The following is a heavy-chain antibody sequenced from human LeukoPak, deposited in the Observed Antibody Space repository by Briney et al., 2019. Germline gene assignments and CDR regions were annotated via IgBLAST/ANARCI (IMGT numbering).Heavy chain of an antibody. V-gene: IGHV6-1*01. CDR1: GDSVSSNDAA. J-gene: IGHJ4*02. D-gene: IGHD3-10*01. Sequence: SQTLSLTSAISGDSVSSNDAAWNWIRQSPSRGLEWLGRTFYRSKWYYDSAVSVKSRITINPDTSKNQFSLQLNSVTPEDTAVYYCARENTLVRGTRNPFDYWGRGTLVTVSS. CDR2: TFYRSKWYY. CDR3: ARENTLVRGTRNPFDY.